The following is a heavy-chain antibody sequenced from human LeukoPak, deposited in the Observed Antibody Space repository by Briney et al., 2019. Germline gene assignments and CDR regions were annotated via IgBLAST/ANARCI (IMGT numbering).Heavy chain of an antibody. D-gene: IGHD3-22*01. Sequence: GGSLRLSCAASGFTFSSYWMSWVRQAPGKGLEWVAVISYDGSNKYYADSVKGRFTISRDNSKNTLYLQMNSLRAEDTAVYYCAKSYDSSGYYHFDYWGQGTLVTVSS. CDR2: ISYDGSNK. CDR1: GFTFSSYW. CDR3: AKSYDSSGYYHFDY. J-gene: IGHJ4*02. V-gene: IGHV3-30*18.